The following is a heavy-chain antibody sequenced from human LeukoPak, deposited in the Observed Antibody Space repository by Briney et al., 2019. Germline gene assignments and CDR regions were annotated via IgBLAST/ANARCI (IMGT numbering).Heavy chain of an antibody. CDR3: ASAGFKYSGYDPSDY. CDR2: ISSSSYI. D-gene: IGHD5-12*01. Sequence: NPGGSLRLSCAASGFTFSSYSMNWVRQAPGKGLEWVSSISSSSYIYYSDSVKGRFTISRDNAKNSLYLQMNSLRAEDTAVYYCASAGFKYSGYDPSDYWGQGTLVTVSS. V-gene: IGHV3-21*01. J-gene: IGHJ4*02. CDR1: GFTFSSYS.